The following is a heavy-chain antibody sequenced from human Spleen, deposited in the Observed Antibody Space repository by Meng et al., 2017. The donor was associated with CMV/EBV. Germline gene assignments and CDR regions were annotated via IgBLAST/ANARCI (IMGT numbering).Heavy chain of an antibody. D-gene: IGHD1-26*01. CDR2: ISHDAMHS. Sequence: GGSLRLSCVGSGFTFRSYTMHCVRQAPGKGLEWVAVISHDAMHSYYSESVRGRFIISRDSSKDTLYLQMNGLRRDDAGVYFCAREIVGATRREAKYFATWGQGTAVTVSS. J-gene: IGHJ4*02. CDR3: AREIVGATRREAKYFAT. V-gene: IGHV3-30*14. CDR1: GFTFRSYT.